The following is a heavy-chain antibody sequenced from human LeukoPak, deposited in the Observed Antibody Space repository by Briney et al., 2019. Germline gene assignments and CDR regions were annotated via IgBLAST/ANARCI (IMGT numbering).Heavy chain of an antibody. CDR2: INHNGNVN. CDR3: ARWGIAAAGDY. CDR1: GFTFSSYW. Sequence: GGSPRLSCAASGFTFSSYWMNWARQAPGKGLEWVASINHNGNVNYYVDSVKGRFTISRDNAKNSLYLQMSNLRAEDTAVYFCARWGIAAAGDYWGQGTLVTVS. D-gene: IGHD6-13*01. V-gene: IGHV3-7*03. J-gene: IGHJ4*02.